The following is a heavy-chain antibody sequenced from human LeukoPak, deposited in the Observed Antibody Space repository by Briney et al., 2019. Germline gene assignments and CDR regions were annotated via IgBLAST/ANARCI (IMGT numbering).Heavy chain of an antibody. CDR1: GYTFTSYY. CDR2: INPSGGST. V-gene: IGHV1-46*01. J-gene: IGHJ4*02. Sequence: ASVKVSCKASGYTFTSYYMHWVRQAPGQGLEWMGIINPSGGSTGYTQKFQGRVTMTRDTSTSTVYMELSSLRSEDTAVYYCARASMATIRDWGQGTLVTVSS. CDR3: ARASMATIRD. D-gene: IGHD5-24*01.